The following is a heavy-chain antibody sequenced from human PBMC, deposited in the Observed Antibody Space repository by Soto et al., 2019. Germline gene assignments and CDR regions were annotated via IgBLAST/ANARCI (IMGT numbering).Heavy chain of an antibody. CDR1: GYSFTSYW. Sequence: GESLKISCKGSGYSFTSYWIGWVRQMPGKGLEWMGIIYPGDSDTRYSPSFQGQVTISADKSISTAYLQWSSLKASDTAMYYCARQVRRGYSYAPMDPWGQGTLVTVSS. CDR2: IYPGDSDT. V-gene: IGHV5-51*01. CDR3: ARQVRRGYSYAPMDP. J-gene: IGHJ5*02. D-gene: IGHD5-18*01.